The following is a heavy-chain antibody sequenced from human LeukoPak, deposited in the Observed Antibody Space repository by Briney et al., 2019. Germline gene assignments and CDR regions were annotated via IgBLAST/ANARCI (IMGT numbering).Heavy chain of an antibody. CDR2: TNSDGSST. Sequence: GGSLRLSCAASGFTFSSDWMHWVRQVPGKGLVWVSRTNSDGSSTSYADSVKGRFTISRDNAKNSLYLQMNSLRAEDTAVYYCAREGVIFGVVINHYFDYWGQGTLVTVSS. J-gene: IGHJ4*02. CDR3: AREGVIFGVVINHYFDY. CDR1: GFTFSSDW. V-gene: IGHV3-74*01. D-gene: IGHD3-3*01.